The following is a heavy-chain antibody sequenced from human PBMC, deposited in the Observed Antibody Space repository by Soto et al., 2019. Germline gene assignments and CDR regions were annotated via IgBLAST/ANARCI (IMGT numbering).Heavy chain of an antibody. CDR2: ISAYNGNT. Sequence: ASVKVSCKASGYSFTSYGISCVRQAPGQGLEWMGWISAYNGNTNYAQRLQGRVTMTTDTSTSTAYMELRSLRSDDTAVYYCTSGPSTRITTSFDYWGQGTLVTVSS. D-gene: IGHD1-1*01. CDR1: GYSFTSYG. J-gene: IGHJ4*02. CDR3: TSGPSTRITTSFDY. V-gene: IGHV1-18*01.